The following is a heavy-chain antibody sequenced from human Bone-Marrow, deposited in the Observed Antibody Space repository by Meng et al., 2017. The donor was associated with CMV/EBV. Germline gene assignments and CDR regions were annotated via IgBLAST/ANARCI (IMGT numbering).Heavy chain of an antibody. D-gene: IGHD2-2*02. CDR1: GGSISSSSYY. V-gene: IGHV4-39*07. Sequence: GSLRLSCTVSGGSISSSSYYWGWIRQPPGKGLEWIGSIYYSGSTYYNPSLKSRVTISVDTSKNQFSLKLSSVTAADPAVYYCARGDYVPAAIVPTWYFDLWGRGTLVTVSS. J-gene: IGHJ2*01. CDR2: IYYSGST. CDR3: ARGDYVPAAIVPTWYFDL.